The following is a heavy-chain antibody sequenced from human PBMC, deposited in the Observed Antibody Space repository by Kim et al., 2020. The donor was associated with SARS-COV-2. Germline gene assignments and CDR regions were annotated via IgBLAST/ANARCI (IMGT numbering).Heavy chain of an antibody. CDR2: INHSGST. CDR1: GGSFSGYY. D-gene: IGHD3-10*01. J-gene: IGHJ6*02. V-gene: IGHV4-34*01. CDR3: AREWGRGITMVRGKKNGMDV. Sequence: SETLSLTCAVYGGSFSGYYWSWIRQPPGKGLEWIGEINHSGSTNYNPSLKSRVTISVDTSKNQFSLKLSSVTAADTAVYYCAREWGRGITMVRGKKNGMDVWGQGTTVTVSS.